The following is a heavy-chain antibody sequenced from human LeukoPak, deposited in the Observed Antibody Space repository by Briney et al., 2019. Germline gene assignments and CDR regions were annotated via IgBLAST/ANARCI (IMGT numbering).Heavy chain of an antibody. V-gene: IGHV4-31*03. D-gene: IGHD2-21*01. J-gene: IGHJ4*02. CDR1: GDSIGGGDYY. CDR3: ITPLPYSAQ. Sequence: PSQTLSLTCTVSGDSIGGGDYYWDWVRQLPGKGLEWIGYIYHSGSTYYNPSLKSRIAIAVDTTKNQISLKLNSMTAADTAVYYCITPLPYSAQGGQGTLVTVSS. CDR2: IYHSGST.